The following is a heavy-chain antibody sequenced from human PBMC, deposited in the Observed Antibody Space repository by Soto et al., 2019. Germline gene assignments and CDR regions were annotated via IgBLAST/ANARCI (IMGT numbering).Heavy chain of an antibody. J-gene: IGHJ3*01. D-gene: IGHD5-12*01. CDR3: VREGRGSFDS. CDR1: GFIFTNYA. Sequence: EVQVSESGGGLVRPGGSLRLSCAASGFIFTNYAMNWVRQAPGKGLEWVSVIGGRGNSAYYADSVQGRFTISRDNSKNTLSLQMSSLTADDTAIYYCVREGRGSFDSWGRGTMVTVSS. CDR2: IGGRGNSA. V-gene: IGHV3-23*01.